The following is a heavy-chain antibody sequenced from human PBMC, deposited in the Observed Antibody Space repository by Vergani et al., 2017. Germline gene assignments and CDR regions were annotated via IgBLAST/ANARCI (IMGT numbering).Heavy chain of an antibody. D-gene: IGHD1-1*01. CDR1: GFTSSYYG. Sequence: QVHLVESGGGVVQPGRSLRLSCVVSGFTSSYYGMHWVRQAPGKGLEWVAVISYDGTHKYYADSVKGRFTISRDNSKSTLYLQMNRLRTEDTAVYYCATKSCGTPGCQIGYFREWGQGTLVTVSS. CDR3: ATKSCGTPGCQIGYFRE. J-gene: IGHJ1*01. CDR2: ISYDGTHK. V-gene: IGHV3-30*03.